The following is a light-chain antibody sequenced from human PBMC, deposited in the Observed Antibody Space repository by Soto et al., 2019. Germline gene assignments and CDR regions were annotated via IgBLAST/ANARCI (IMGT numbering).Light chain of an antibody. CDR2: WAS. CDR1: QSVLYSSNNKNY. V-gene: IGKV4-1*01. CDR3: QQYYSTRT. Sequence: DIVLTQSPDSLAVSLGERATINCKCSQSVLYSSNNKNYLAWYQQKPGQPPKLLIYWASTRESGVPDRFSASGSGTDFTLPISSLQAEDVAVYYCQQYYSTRTFGQGTKVEIK. J-gene: IGKJ1*01.